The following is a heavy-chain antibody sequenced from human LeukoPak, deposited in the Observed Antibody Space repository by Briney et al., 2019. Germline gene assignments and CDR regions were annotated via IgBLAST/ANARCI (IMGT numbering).Heavy chain of an antibody. V-gene: IGHV3-48*01. CDR3: ARGGYSSGKFDY. CDR2: ISSSSTI. D-gene: IGHD6-19*01. J-gene: IGHJ4*02. CDR1: GFTFSRYW. Sequence: GGSLRLSCAASGFTFSRYWMSWVRQAPGKWLEWVSYISSSSTIYYADSVKGRFTISRDNAKNSLYLQMNSLRAEDTAVYYCARGGYSSGKFDYWGQGTLVTVSS.